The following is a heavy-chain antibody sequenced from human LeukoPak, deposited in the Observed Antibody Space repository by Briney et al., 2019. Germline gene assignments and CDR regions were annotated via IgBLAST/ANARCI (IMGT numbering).Heavy chain of an antibody. CDR3: ARVLYNLDAFDI. D-gene: IGHD1-14*01. CDR2: IKQDGSEK. CDR1: GFTFSSYW. J-gene: IGHJ3*02. Sequence: GGSLRLSCAASGFTFSSYWMSWVRQAPGRGLEWVANIKQDGSEKYYVDSVKGRFTISRDNAKNSLHLQMNSLRAEDTAVYYCARVLYNLDAFDIWGQGTMVTVSS. V-gene: IGHV3-7*03.